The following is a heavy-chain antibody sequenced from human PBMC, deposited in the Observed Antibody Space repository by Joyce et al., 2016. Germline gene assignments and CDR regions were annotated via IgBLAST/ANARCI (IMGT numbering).Heavy chain of an antibody. CDR1: GFTFSSYT. Sequence: EVQLLESGGGLVQPGGSLRLSCAASGFTFSSYTMYWVRQAPGKGLEGVSGMSSSGDSTDYADAVKGRFTISRDTSKNTLYLQMNSLRAEDTAVYYCAKGQTTESRLDYWGQGTLVTVSS. D-gene: IGHD4-17*01. J-gene: IGHJ4*02. V-gene: IGHV3-23*01. CDR2: MSSSGDST. CDR3: AKGQTTESRLDY.